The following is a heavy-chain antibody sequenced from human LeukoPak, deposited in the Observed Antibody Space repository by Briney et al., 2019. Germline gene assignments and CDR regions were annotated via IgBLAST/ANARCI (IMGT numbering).Heavy chain of an antibody. Sequence: SETLSLTCTVSGGSISGNYWSWIRQPLGKGLEWIGYIFYVGSTIYNPSLKSRVTISVDTSKSQFSLQLSSVTAADTAVYNCARIITGTVALDYWGQGTLVTVSS. D-gene: IGHD1-14*01. J-gene: IGHJ4*02. CDR2: IFYVGST. V-gene: IGHV4-59*08. CDR1: GGSISGNY. CDR3: ARIITGTVALDY.